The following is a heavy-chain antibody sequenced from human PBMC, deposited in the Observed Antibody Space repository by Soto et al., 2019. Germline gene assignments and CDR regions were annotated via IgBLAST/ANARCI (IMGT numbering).Heavy chain of an antibody. Sequence: SETLSLTCTVSGGSISSGGYYWSWIRQHPGKGLEWIGYIYYSGSTYYNPSLKSRVTISVDTSKNQFSLKLSSVTAADTAVYSCARGSYRERSSDYYAMEVWGQGTTVTVSS. CDR1: GGSISSGGYY. CDR3: ARGSYRERSSDYYAMEV. CDR2: IYYSGST. J-gene: IGHJ6*02. D-gene: IGHD2-2*02. V-gene: IGHV4-31*03.